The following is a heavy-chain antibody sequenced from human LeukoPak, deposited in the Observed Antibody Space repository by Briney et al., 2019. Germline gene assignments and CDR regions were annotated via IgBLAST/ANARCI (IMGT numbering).Heavy chain of an antibody. CDR2: IYYSGST. D-gene: IGHD2-21*02. Sequence: PSKTLSLTCTVSGGSISCYYWSWIRQPPGKGLEWIGYIYYSGSTNYNPSLKSRVTISVDTSKNQFSLKLSSVTAADTAVYYCARHEGGGVVVTAIFYGMDVWGQGTTVTVSS. CDR1: GGSISCYY. V-gene: IGHV4-59*08. J-gene: IGHJ6*02. CDR3: ARHEGGGVVVTAIFYGMDV.